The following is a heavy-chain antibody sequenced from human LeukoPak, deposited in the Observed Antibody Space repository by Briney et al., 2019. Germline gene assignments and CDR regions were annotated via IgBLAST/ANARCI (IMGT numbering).Heavy chain of an antibody. V-gene: IGHV4-34*01. CDR3: ARALGSGPSGAFDI. CDR1: GGSFSGYY. D-gene: IGHD2-15*01. J-gene: IGHJ3*02. CDR2: INHSGST. Sequence: SETLSLTCAVYGGSFSGYYWSWIRQPPGKGLEWIGEINHSGSTNYNPSLKSRVTISVDTSKNQFSLKLSSVTAADTAVYYCARALGSGPSGAFDIWGQGTMVTVSS.